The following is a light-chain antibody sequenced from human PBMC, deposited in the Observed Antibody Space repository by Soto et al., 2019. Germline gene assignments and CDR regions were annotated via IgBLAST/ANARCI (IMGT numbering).Light chain of an antibody. Sequence: QSVLTQPASVSGSPGQSITISCTGTSSDVGGYSYVSWYQQHPGKTPKLMIYEVSNRPSGVSHRFSGSKSGNTASLTISGLQTEDEADYYCNSYTSSTTLVFGGETKLTVL. CDR1: SSDVGGYSY. J-gene: IGLJ2*01. CDR2: EVS. CDR3: NSYTSSTTLV. V-gene: IGLV2-14*01.